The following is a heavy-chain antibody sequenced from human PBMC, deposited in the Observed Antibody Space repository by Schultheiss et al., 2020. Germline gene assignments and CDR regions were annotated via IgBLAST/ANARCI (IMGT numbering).Heavy chain of an antibody. D-gene: IGHD1-26*01. CDR3: ARVNHGPGSYTFDY. J-gene: IGHJ4*02. Sequence: LSLTCTVSGGSISSGGYYWSWIRQHPGKGLEWVSYISSSSSTIYYADSVKGRFTISRDNAKNSLYLQMNSLRAEDTAVYYCARVNHGPGSYTFDYWGQGTLVTVSS. CDR1: GGSISSGGYY. CDR2: ISSSSSTI. V-gene: IGHV3-11*04.